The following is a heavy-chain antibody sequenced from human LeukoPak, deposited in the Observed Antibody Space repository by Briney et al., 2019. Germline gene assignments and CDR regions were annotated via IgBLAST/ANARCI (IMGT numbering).Heavy chain of an antibody. CDR3: ARFRSGYYYYYGMDV. D-gene: IGHD6-25*01. V-gene: IGHV4-30-2*01. Sequence: SETLSLTCAVSGGSISSGGYSWSWIRQPPGKGLEWIGYIYHSGSTYYNPSLKSRVTISVDRSKNQFSLKLSSVTAADTAVYYCARFRSGYYYYYGMDVWGQGTTVTVSS. J-gene: IGHJ6*02. CDR2: IYHSGST. CDR1: GGSISSGGYS.